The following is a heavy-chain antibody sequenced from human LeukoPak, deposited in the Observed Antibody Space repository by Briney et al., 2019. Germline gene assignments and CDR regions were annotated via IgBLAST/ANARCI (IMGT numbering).Heavy chain of an antibody. CDR1: GGSFSGYF. D-gene: IGHD6-6*01. CDR2: ISYSGST. CDR3: AREGSSSFDYHYYMDV. Sequence: SETLSLTCTVSGGSFSGYFWSWIRQPPGKGLEWIGYISYSGSTSYSPSLESRVTMSVDTSKIQFSLRLISVTAADTAVYYCAREGSSSFDYHYYMDVWGKGTTVTVSS. V-gene: IGHV4-59*01. J-gene: IGHJ6*03.